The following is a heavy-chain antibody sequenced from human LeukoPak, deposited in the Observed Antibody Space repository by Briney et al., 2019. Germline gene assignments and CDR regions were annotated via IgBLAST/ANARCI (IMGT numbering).Heavy chain of an antibody. CDR2: ISGGGVNT. CDR3: AKTLGYSGYFSP. Sequence: GGSLRLSCAASGFTFNSYAMTWVRQAPGKGLEWVSAISGGGVNTYYADSVKGRFTISRDNSKNMLYLQMDSLRAEDTAVYYCAKTLGYSGYFSPWGQGTLVTVSS. D-gene: IGHD3-22*01. V-gene: IGHV3-23*01. J-gene: IGHJ5*02. CDR1: GFTFNSYA.